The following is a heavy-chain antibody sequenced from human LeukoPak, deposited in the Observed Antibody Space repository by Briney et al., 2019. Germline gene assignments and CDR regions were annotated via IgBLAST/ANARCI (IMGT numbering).Heavy chain of an antibody. V-gene: IGHV4-59*03. CDR1: GASISASY. J-gene: IGHJ5*02. D-gene: IGHD3-10*01. Sequence: PSETLSLTCTVSGASISASYWSWIRQSPGKGLEWTGYIYYTGISKYNPSLTSRVTISLDTTKNEVSLRLTSVTAADTAVYYCTKNAGRGRPSDLWGQGTLVTVSS. CDR3: TKNAGRGRPSDL. CDR2: IYYTGIS.